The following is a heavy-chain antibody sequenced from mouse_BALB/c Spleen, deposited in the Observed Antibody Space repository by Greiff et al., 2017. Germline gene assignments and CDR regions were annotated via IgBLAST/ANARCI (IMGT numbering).Heavy chain of an antibody. D-gene: IGHD2-1*01. CDR1: GFTFSSYA. J-gene: IGHJ4*01. CDR2: ISSGGSYT. CDR3: ARDSYGTRGDY. Sequence: DVKLVESGGGLVKPGGSLKLSCAASGFTFSSYAMSWVRQSPEKRLEWVAEISSGGSYTYYPDTVTGRFTISRDNAKNTLYLEMSSLRSEDTAMYYCARDSYGTRGDYWGQGTSVTVSS. V-gene: IGHV5-9-4*01.